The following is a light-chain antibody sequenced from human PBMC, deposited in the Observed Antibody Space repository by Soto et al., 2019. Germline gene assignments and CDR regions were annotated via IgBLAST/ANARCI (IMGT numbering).Light chain of an antibody. CDR1: NSDVGDYNY. CDR3: SSCASSSIPCVV. V-gene: IGLV2-14*01. CDR2: EVS. J-gene: IGLJ2*01. Sequence: QSALTQPASVSGSPGQSITISCTGTNSDVGDYNYVSWYQQHPGKAPKLMIYEVSNRPSGVSNRFSGSKSGNTASLTISGLRAEDEADYYCSSCASSSIPCVVFGGGTKVTVL.